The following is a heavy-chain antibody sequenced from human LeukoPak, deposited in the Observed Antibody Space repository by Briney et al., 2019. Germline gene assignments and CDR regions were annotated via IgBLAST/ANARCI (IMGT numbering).Heavy chain of an antibody. V-gene: IGHV4-4*07. Sequence: SEILSLTCTVSGGSTSSCYWNWIRQPAGKGLEWIRRIYPSGTTNYNPSLKSRVTMSVDTSKKQFSLKLSSVTAADTAVYYCARWRYCSGGSCYRYFDYWGQGTLVTVSS. J-gene: IGHJ4*02. CDR2: IYPSGTT. CDR1: GGSTSSCY. CDR3: ARWRYCSGGSCYRYFDY. D-gene: IGHD2-15*01.